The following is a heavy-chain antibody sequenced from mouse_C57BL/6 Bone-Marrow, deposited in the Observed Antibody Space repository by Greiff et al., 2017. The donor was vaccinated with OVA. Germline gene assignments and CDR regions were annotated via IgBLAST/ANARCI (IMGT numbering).Heavy chain of an antibody. J-gene: IGHJ3*01. CDR3: AREKDGYYGFAY. V-gene: IGHV1-50*01. D-gene: IGHD2-3*01. CDR2: IDPSDSYT. CDR1: GYTFTSYW. Sequence: QVQLQQPGAELVKPGASVQLSCKASGYTFTSYWMQWVKQRPGQGLEWIGEIDPSDSYTNYNQKFKGKATLTVDTSSSTAYMQLSSLTSEDSAVYYCAREKDGYYGFAYWGQGTLVTVSA.